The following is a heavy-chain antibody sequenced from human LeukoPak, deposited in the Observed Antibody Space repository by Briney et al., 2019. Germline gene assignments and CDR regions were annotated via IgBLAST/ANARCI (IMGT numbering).Heavy chain of an antibody. CDR3: ARRAASAIVYYYFYMDV. V-gene: IGHV4-61*02. CDR2: IYTSGST. D-gene: IGHD2-2*02. CDR1: GGSISSGSYY. Sequence: SETLSLTCTVSGGSISSGSYYWSWIRQPAGKGLEWIGRIYTSGSTNYNPSLKSRVTISVDTSKNQFSLKLNSVTAADTAVYYCARRAASAIVYYYFYMDVWGKGTTVTVSS. J-gene: IGHJ6*03.